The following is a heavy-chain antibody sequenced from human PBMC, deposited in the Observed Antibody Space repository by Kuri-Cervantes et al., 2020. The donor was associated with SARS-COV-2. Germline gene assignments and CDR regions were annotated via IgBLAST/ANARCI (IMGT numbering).Heavy chain of an antibody. CDR1: GYTFTSYG. D-gene: IGHD3-22*01. Sequence: ASVKVSCKASGYTFTSYGISWVRQAPGQGLEWMGWISAYNGNTNYAQKLQGRVTMTTDTSTSTAYMELRSLRSDDTAVYYCARGGFGDDSSGYRSSLGYWGQGTLVTVSS. J-gene: IGHJ4*02. V-gene: IGHV1-18*01. CDR2: ISAYNGNT. CDR3: ARGGFGDDSSGYRSSLGY.